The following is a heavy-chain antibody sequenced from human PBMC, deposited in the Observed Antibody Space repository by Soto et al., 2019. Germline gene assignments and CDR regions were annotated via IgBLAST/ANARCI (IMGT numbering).Heavy chain of an antibody. Sequence: QITVKESGLTLVKPTETLTLTCTFSGFSLSSIGMGVGWIRQPPGKALEWLALIYWDDDKRYSPSLSGRLTITKDPSKNQVDLTMTNMDPVDTATYYCARLTQGVYDLDRLWEKFDYWGQGALVTVS. CDR3: ARLTQGVYDLDRLWEKFDY. CDR1: GFSLSSIGMG. CDR2: IYWDDDK. J-gene: IGHJ4*02. V-gene: IGHV2-5*02. D-gene: IGHD5-12*01.